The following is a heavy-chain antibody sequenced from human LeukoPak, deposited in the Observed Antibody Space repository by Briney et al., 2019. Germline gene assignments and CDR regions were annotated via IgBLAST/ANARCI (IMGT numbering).Heavy chain of an antibody. J-gene: IGHJ4*02. V-gene: IGHV1-18*01. CDR1: GYTFTSYG. CDR3: ARDASICSGGSCFFLYYYDSSGYYLNDY. Sequence: ASVKVSCKASGYTFTSYGISWVRQAPGQGLESMGWISAYNGNTNYAQKLQGRVTMTTDTSTSTAYMELRSLRSDDTAVYYCARDASICSGGSCFFLYYYDSSGYYLNDYWGQGTLVTVSS. CDR2: ISAYNGNT. D-gene: IGHD3-22*01.